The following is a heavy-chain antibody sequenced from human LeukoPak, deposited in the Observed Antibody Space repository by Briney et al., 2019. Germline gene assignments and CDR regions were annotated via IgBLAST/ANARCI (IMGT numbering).Heavy chain of an antibody. CDR2: ISSSSSYI. Sequence: GGSLRLSCAASGFTFSSYSMNWVRQAPGKGLEWVSSISSSSSYIYYADSVKGRFTISRDSAKNSLYLQMNSLRAEDTAVYYCARGGGWTGYSSSWFDYWGQGTLVTVSS. CDR3: ARGGGWTGYSSSWFDY. CDR1: GFTFSSYS. J-gene: IGHJ4*02. V-gene: IGHV3-21*01. D-gene: IGHD6-13*01.